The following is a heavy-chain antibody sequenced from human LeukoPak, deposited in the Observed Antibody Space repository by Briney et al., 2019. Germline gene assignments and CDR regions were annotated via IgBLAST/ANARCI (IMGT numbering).Heavy chain of an antibody. CDR2: INHSGST. Sequence: SETLSLTCAVYGGSFSGHYWSWIRQPPGKGLEWIGEINHSGSTNYNPSLKSRVTISVDTSKNQFSLKLSSVTAADTAVYYCARQEAVVAMYYFDYWGQGTLVTVSS. V-gene: IGHV4-34*01. CDR1: GGSFSGHY. J-gene: IGHJ4*02. D-gene: IGHD2-15*01. CDR3: ARQEAVVAMYYFDY.